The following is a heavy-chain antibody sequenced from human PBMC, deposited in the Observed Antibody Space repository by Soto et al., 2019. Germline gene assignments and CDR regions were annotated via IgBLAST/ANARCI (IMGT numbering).Heavy chain of an antibody. J-gene: IGHJ6*02. D-gene: IGHD6-13*01. CDR1: GYTFTGYY. V-gene: IGHV1-2*04. Sequence: QVQLVQSGAEVKKPGASVKVSCKASGYTFTGYYMHWVRQAPGQGLEWMGWINPNSGGTNYAQKFQGWVTMTRDTCISTAYMEMSRLGSDDTAVYYCARGGDSSSPYYYYGMDVWGQGSTVTVSS. CDR2: INPNSGGT. CDR3: ARGGDSSSPYYYYGMDV.